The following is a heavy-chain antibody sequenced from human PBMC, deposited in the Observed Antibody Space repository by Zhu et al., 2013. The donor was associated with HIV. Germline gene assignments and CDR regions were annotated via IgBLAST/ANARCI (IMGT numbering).Heavy chain of an antibody. CDR3: ARGTFKYYDSGGYFREGFDY. Sequence: QVQLVQSGAEVKKPGSSVKVSCKASGGTFSHYAINWVRQAPGQGLEWMGGIIPIFDTANYAQKFQDRVTITADESTSTAYMELSSLRSEDTAVYYCARGTFKYYDSGGYFREGFDYWGQGTLVTVSS. D-gene: IGHD3-22*01. CDR1: GGTFSHYA. V-gene: IGHV1-69*01. CDR2: IIPIFDTA. J-gene: IGHJ4*02.